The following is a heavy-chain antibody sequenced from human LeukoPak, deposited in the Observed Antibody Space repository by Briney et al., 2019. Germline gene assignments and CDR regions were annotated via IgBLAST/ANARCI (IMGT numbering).Heavy chain of an antibody. J-gene: IGHJ4*02. CDR3: VRSLRSADF. Sequence: GGSLRLSCAASGFTFSNYWMHWVRQAPGKGLMWVSQISTDGSQTFYADSVKGRFTISRDNAKNTLFLQMDSLRPEDTAVYYCVRSLRSADFWGQGTLVTVSS. CDR2: ISTDGSQT. V-gene: IGHV3-74*01. CDR1: GFTFSNYW.